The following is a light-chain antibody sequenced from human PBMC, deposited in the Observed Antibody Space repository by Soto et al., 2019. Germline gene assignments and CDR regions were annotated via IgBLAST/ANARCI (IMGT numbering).Light chain of an antibody. J-gene: IGLJ1*01. CDR2: DVS. Sequence: SALTQPASVSGSPGQSIALSCPGVRTDVADGYDYVSWYQQHPGQAPQLIIYDVSNRPSGVSDRFSGSKSGNTASLTISGLQAEDAAEYHCTSYTSNTHVYVFATVTKLTV. CDR3: TSYTSNTHVYV. CDR1: RTDVADGYDY. V-gene: IGLV2-14*03.